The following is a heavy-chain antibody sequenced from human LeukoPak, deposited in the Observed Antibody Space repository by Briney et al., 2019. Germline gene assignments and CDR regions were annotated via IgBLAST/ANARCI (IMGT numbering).Heavy chain of an antibody. J-gene: IGHJ4*02. CDR1: GFTFSSYA. D-gene: IGHD3-10*01. CDR3: AKGHYYGSGSLDY. Sequence: GRSLRLSCAASGFTFSSYAMSWVRQAPGKGLEWVSAIGGRDNSTYYADSVKGRFTISRDNSKNTLYVQMNSPRAEDTAVYYCAKGHYYGSGSLDYWGQGTLVTVSS. V-gene: IGHV3-23*01. CDR2: IGGRDNST.